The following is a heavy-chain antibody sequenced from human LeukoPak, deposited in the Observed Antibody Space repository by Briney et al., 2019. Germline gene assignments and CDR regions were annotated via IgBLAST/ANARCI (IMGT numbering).Heavy chain of an antibody. D-gene: IGHD3-9*01. CDR2: ISYDGNNK. CDR1: GFTFSSHG. J-gene: IGHJ6*02. V-gene: IGHV3-30*18. CDR3: AEDRHPGYDTLTGRYYYYGMDV. Sequence: GGSLRLSCAASGFTFSSHGMHWVRQAPGKGLEWVAVISYDGNNKYYPDSVKGRLTISRDNSKNTLYLQMNSLRAEDTAVYYCAEDRHPGYDTLTGRYYYYGMDVWGQGTTVTVSS.